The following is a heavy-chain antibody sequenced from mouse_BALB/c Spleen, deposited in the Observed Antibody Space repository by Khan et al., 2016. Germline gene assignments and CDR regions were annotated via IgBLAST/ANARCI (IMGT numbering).Heavy chain of an antibody. J-gene: IGHJ2*01. CDR3: ARGGWLLGYFDY. D-gene: IGHD2-3*01. Sequence: QVQLQQSGAELARPGASVKMSCKASGYTFTSYTMFWVKQRPGQGLEWIGYIAPRSDYTDYNQKFKDKATLTADKSSTTAYMQLNSLTSEDSAVXSCARGGWLLGYFDYWGQGTTLTVSS. V-gene: IGHV1-4*01. CDR2: IAPRSDYT. CDR1: GYTFTSYT.